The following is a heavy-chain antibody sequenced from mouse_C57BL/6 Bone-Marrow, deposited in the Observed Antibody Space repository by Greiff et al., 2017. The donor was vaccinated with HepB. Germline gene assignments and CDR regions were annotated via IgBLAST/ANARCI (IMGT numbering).Heavy chain of an antibody. Sequence: DVMLVESGGGLVQPGGSLSLSCAASGFTFTDYYMSWVRQPPGKALEWLGFIRNKANGYTTEYSASVKGRFTISRANSQRSLYLQLNALRADDSATAYYARARAFNGDYAMDYWGQGTSVTVSS. CDR3: ARARAFNGDYAMDY. J-gene: IGHJ4*01. CDR1: GFTFTDYY. V-gene: IGHV7-3*01. CDR2: IRNKANGYTT. D-gene: IGHD3-1*01.